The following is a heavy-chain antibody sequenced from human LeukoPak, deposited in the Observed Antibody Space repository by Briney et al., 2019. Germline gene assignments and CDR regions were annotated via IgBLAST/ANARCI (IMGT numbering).Heavy chain of an antibody. Sequence: SVKVSCKASGGTFSSYAISWVRQAPGRGLEWMGRIIPILGIANYAQKFQGRVTITADKSTSTAYMELSSLRSEDTAVYYCARDQEGATGYYWGQGTLVTVSS. J-gene: IGHJ4*02. CDR1: GGTFSSYA. CDR3: ARDQEGATGYY. D-gene: IGHD1-26*01. V-gene: IGHV1-69*04. CDR2: IIPILGIA.